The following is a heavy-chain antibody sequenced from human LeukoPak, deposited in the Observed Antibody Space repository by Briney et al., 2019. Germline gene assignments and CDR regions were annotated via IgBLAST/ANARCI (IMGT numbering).Heavy chain of an antibody. J-gene: IGHJ4*02. Sequence: GGSLRLSCSTSEFTFSSFWMSWVHQAPGKGLEWVANIKQDGSEKYYVDSVKGRFTISRDNAKNSLCLQMDSLRAEDTAVYYCVRRGGSITTRPFDYWGQGTLVSVSS. CDR2: IKQDGSEK. CDR1: EFTFSSFW. CDR3: VRRGGSITTRPFDY. V-gene: IGHV3-7*01. D-gene: IGHD6-6*01.